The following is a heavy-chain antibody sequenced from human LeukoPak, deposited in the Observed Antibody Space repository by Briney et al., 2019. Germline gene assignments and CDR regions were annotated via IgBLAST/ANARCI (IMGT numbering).Heavy chain of an antibody. J-gene: IGHJ4*02. CDR3: ARGFSSGSSLPFDY. Sequence: GGSLRLSCAASGFTFSDYYMSWIRQAPGKGLEWASYISSSTGYTNYANSVKGRFTISRDRSKNSLYLQMNRLRAEDTAVYYCARGFSSGSSLPFDYWGQGTLVTVSS. CDR1: GFTFSDYY. CDR2: ISSSTGYT. V-gene: IGHV3-11*06. D-gene: IGHD3-10*01.